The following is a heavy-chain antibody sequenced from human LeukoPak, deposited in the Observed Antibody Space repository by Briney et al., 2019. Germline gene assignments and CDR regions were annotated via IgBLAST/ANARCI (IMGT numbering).Heavy chain of an antibody. CDR1: GGFISNYY. CDR2: IYTSGST. V-gene: IGHV4-4*07. CDR3: ARRVREFAIIAAAGKSWFDP. D-gene: IGHD6-13*01. Sequence: PSETLSLTCTVSGGFISNYYWSWIRQPAGKGLEWIGRIYTSGSTNYNSSLKSRVTMSVDTSKNQFSLKLSSVTAADTAVYYCARRVREFAIIAAAGKSWFDPWGQGTLVTVSS. J-gene: IGHJ5*02.